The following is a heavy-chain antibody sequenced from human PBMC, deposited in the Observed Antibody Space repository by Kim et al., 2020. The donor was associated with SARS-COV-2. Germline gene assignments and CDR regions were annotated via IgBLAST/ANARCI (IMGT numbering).Heavy chain of an antibody. D-gene: IGHD3-3*01. V-gene: IGHV4-34*01. CDR3: ARGHGDFWSGYYIGMPNYYYMDV. Sequence: SETLSLTCAVYGGSFSGYYWSWIRQPPGKGLEWIGEINHSGSTNYNPSLKSRVTISVDTSKNQFSLKLSSMTAADTAVYYCARGHGDFWSGYYIGMPNYYYMDVWGKGTTVTVSS. J-gene: IGHJ6*03. CDR1: GGSFSGYY. CDR2: INHSGST.